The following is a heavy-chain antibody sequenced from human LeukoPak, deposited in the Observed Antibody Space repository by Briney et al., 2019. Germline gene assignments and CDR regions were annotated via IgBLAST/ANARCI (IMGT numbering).Heavy chain of an antibody. CDR1: GGSISSYY. CDR3: ARVYSSGWSYYFDY. J-gene: IGHJ4*02. D-gene: IGHD6-19*01. Sequence: SETLSLTCTVSGGSISSYYWSWIRQPAGKGLDWIGRIYTSGSTNYNPSLKSRVTMSVDTSKNQFSLKLSSVTVADTAVYYCARVYSSGWSYYFDYWGQGTLVTVSS. V-gene: IGHV4-4*07. CDR2: IYTSGST.